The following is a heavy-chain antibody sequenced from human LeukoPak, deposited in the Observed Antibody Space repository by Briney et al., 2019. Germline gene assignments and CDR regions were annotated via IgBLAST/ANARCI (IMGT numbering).Heavy chain of an antibody. CDR3: TRGSRGGAARPGDLRHRYYYYYGMDV. Sequence: KPSETLSLTCAVYGGSFSGYYWSWIRQPPGKGLEWIGEINHSGSTNYNPSLKSRVTISVDTSKNQFSLNLSSVTAADTAVYYCTRGSRGGAARPGDLRHRYYYYYGMDVWGQGTTVTVSS. CDR1: GGSFSGYY. D-gene: IGHD6-6*01. J-gene: IGHJ6*02. CDR2: INHSGST. V-gene: IGHV4-34*01.